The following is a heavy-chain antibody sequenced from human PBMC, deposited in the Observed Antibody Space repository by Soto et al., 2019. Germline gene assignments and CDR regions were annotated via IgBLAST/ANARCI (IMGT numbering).Heavy chain of an antibody. CDR1: GFSFSTYS. V-gene: IGHV3-48*02. CDR2: ISSRSYTI. Sequence: EVQLVESGGGLVQPGGSLRLSCAASGFSFSTYSMNWVRQAPGKGLEWVLYISSRSYTIYYVDSVKGRFTISRDNAKNSLYLQMNSLRDEDTAVYYCARGGSSSDNGMDVWGQGTTVTVSS. J-gene: IGHJ6*02. CDR3: ARGGSSSDNGMDV. D-gene: IGHD6-6*01.